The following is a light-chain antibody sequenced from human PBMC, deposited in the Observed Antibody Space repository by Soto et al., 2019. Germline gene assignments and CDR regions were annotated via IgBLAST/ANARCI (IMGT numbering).Light chain of an antibody. Sequence: IKMNHSPSSLSASVGDRVTITCRASQGIRNDLGWYQQKPGKAPNLLIYDASTLQSGVPSRFSGSGSGTDFTLTISSLQPEDFATYYCQQLNSYPRTFGQGTKVDIK. CDR1: QGIRND. V-gene: IGKV1-17*01. CDR3: QQLNSYPRT. J-gene: IGKJ1*01. CDR2: DAS.